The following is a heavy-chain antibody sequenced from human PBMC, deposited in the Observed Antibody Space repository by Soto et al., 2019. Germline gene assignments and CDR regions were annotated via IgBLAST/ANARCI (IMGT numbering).Heavy chain of an antibody. CDR2: IIPIFGTA. D-gene: IGHD4-4*01. CDR3: ARETNDYSNGINWFDP. J-gene: IGHJ5*02. V-gene: IGHV1-69*13. Sequence: GASVKVSCKASGGTFSSYAISWVRQAPGQGLEWMGGIIPIFGTANYAQKFQGRVTITADESTSTAYMELSSLRSEGTAVYYCARETNDYSNGINWFDPWGQGTLVTVSS. CDR1: GGTFSSYA.